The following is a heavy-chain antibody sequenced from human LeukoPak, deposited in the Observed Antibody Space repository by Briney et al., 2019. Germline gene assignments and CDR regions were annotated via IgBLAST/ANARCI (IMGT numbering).Heavy chain of an antibody. Sequence: GGSLRLSCAASGFTFSSYTMNWVRQAPGKGLEWVSSISSSSSYIYYADSVKGRFTISRDNAKNSLYLQMNSLRAEDTAVYYCASHRRSSSWYYFDYWGQGTLVTVSS. J-gene: IGHJ4*02. D-gene: IGHD6-13*01. CDR3: ASHRRSSSWYYFDY. V-gene: IGHV3-21*01. CDR1: GFTFSSYT. CDR2: ISSSSSYI.